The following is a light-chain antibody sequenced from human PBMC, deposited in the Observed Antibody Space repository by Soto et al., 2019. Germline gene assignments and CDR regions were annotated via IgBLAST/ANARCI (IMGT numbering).Light chain of an antibody. CDR3: SSYTSRSTLVV. Sequence: QSALTQPASVSGSPGQSITISCTGTSSDVGGYNYVSWYQQHPGKAPKLMIYEVSNRPSGVSNRFSGSKSGNTASLTISGLQAEEEAEYYCSSYTSRSTLVVFVGGTKVTVL. J-gene: IGLJ2*01. CDR1: SSDVGGYNY. V-gene: IGLV2-14*01. CDR2: EVS.